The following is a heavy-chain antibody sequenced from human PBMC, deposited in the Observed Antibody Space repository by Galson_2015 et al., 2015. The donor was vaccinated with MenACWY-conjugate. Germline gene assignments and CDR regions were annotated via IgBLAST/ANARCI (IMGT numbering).Heavy chain of an antibody. CDR2: LSGNNGDT. Sequence: SVKVSCKASGFTFTNFGVSWVRQAPGQGLEWLGWLSGNNGDTDYAQKVQGRVTMTTGTSTSTAYMDLRSLRSDDTAVYYCARASPYKWNYGAFDIWGQGTVVTVSS. CDR1: GFTFTNFG. D-gene: IGHD1-7*01. J-gene: IGHJ3*02. V-gene: IGHV1-18*01. CDR3: ARASPYKWNYGAFDI.